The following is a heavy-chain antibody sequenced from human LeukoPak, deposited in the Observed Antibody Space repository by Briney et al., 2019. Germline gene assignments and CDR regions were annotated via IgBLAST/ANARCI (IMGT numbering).Heavy chain of an antibody. Sequence: ASVKVSCKASGYTFTSYVMHWVRQAPGQRLEWMGWINAGNGNTKYSREFQGRVTITADESTSTAYMELSSLRSEDTAVYYCARGELGYCSGGSCRPTYYYYYGMDVWGQGTTVTVSS. CDR1: GYTFTSYV. J-gene: IGHJ6*02. CDR2: INAGNGNT. D-gene: IGHD2-15*01. V-gene: IGHV1-3*03. CDR3: ARGELGYCSGGSCRPTYYYYYGMDV.